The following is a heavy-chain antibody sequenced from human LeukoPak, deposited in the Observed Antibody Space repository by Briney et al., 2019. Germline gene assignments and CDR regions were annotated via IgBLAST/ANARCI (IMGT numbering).Heavy chain of an antibody. CDR3: AKSPPSSSWYYKSGWYYYYYYMDV. D-gene: IGHD6-13*01. J-gene: IGHJ6*03. V-gene: IGHV3-23*01. Sequence: GGSLRLSCAASGFTFSSYGMSWVRQAPGKGLEWVSAISTGGGSTYYADSVKGRFTISRDNSKNTLYLQMNSLRAEDTAVYYCAKSPPSSSWYYKSGWYYYYYYMDVWGKGTTVTVSS. CDR2: ISTGGGST. CDR1: GFTFSSYG.